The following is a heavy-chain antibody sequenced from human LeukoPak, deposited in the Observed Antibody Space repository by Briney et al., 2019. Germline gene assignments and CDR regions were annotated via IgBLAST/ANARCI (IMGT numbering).Heavy chain of an antibody. CDR3: ARDRSSGLDI. CDR1: GFTFTNYA. D-gene: IGHD1-26*01. V-gene: IGHV3-23*01. CDR2: ISGRGDNT. Sequence: GGSLRLSCAGSGFTFTNYAMTWVRQAPGKGLEWVSAISGRGDNTFYAESVKGRFTVSRDNSKSTRYLQMESLRADDTAVYYCARDRSSGLDIWGQGTMVTVSS. J-gene: IGHJ3*02.